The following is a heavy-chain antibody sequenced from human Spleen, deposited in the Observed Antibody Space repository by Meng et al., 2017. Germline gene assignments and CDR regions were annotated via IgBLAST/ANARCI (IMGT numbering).Heavy chain of an antibody. Sequence: QVPLQQWGEGLLKPSETLPLTCVVSGGSFSDYYWSWIRQPPGKGLEWIGEINHSGSTNYNPSLESRATISVDTSKNQFSLRLSSVTAADTAVYYCAREGRSHQVGVSVYWGQGNLVTVSS. CDR2: INHSGST. D-gene: IGHD2-21*01. CDR3: AREGRSHQVGVSVY. J-gene: IGHJ4*02. CDR1: GGSFSDYY. V-gene: IGHV4-34*01.